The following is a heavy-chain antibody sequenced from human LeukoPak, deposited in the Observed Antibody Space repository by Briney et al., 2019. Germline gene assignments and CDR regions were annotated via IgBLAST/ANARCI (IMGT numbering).Heavy chain of an antibody. V-gene: IGHV3-11*01. CDR3: AKGYSYGIDY. CDR2: VSSSGSNT. J-gene: IGHJ4*02. Sequence: WVSYVSSSGSNTYYADSVKGRFTISRDNAKNSLYLQMNSLRAEDTALYYCAKGYSYGIDYWGQGTLVTVSS. D-gene: IGHD5-18*01.